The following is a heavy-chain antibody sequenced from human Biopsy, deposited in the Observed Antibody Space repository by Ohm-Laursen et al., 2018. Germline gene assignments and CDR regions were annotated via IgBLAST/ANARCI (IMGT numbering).Heavy chain of an antibody. D-gene: IGHD3-16*01. Sequence: SRRLSCAASGFNFSIYGMHWVRQAPGKGLEWVAVTSYDGNKKYFADSVKGRFTISRDNSKSTLYLQMNSLRAEDTAVYYCANSIVPIYYDVTGEGAFDVWGQGTMVTVSS. CDR3: ANSIVPIYYDVTGEGAFDV. J-gene: IGHJ3*01. CDR2: TSYDGNKK. V-gene: IGHV3-30*18. CDR1: GFNFSIYG.